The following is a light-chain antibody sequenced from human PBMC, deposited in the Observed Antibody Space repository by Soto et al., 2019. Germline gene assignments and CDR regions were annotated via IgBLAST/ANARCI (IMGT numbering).Light chain of an antibody. CDR3: QQYGSPLT. V-gene: IGKV3-20*01. CDR1: QSVSSSY. CDR2: GAS. J-gene: IGKJ4*01. Sequence: EIVLTQSPGTLSFSPGERATLSCRASQSVSSSYLAWYQQKPGQAPRLLIYGASSRATGIPDRFSGSGSGTDFTLTISRLEPEDFAVYYCQQYGSPLTFGGGTKVEIK.